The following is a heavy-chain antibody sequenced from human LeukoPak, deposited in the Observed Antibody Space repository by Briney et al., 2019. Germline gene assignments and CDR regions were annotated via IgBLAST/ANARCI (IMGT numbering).Heavy chain of an antibody. V-gene: IGHV3-23*01. D-gene: IGHD5-18*01. CDR3: ARVSTAMVLGY. CDR2: ISGSDRTT. J-gene: IGHJ4*02. Sequence: SGISGSDRTTYYADSVRGRFIISRDTSDNTLYLYMNSLRAEDSAVYYCARVSTAMVLGYWGQGTLVTVSS.